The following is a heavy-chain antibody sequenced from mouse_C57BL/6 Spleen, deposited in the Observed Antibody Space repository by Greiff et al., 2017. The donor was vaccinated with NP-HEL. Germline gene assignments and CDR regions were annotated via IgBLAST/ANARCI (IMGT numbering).Heavy chain of an antibody. D-gene: IGHD1-1*01. CDR1: GFTFSDYG. CDR3: ARNYYGSSYRYFEV. Sequence: EVQVVESGGGLVKPGGSLKLSCAASGFTFSDYGMHWVRQAPEKGLEWVAYISSGSSTIYYADTVKGRFTISRDNAKNTLCLQMTSLRSEDTAMYYCARNYYGSSYRYFEVWGTGTTVTVSS. V-gene: IGHV5-17*01. J-gene: IGHJ1*03. CDR2: ISSGSSTI.